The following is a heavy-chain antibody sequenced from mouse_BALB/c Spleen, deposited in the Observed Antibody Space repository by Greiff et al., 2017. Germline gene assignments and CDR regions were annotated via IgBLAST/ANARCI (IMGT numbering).Heavy chain of an antibody. Sequence: EVQLQESGPELVKPGASVKISCKASGYSFTGYYMHWVKQSHVKSLEWIGRINPYNGATSYNQNFKDKASLTVDKSSSTAYMELHSLTSEDSAVYYCAIGGYGSSYDYFDYWGQGTTLTVSS. CDR3: AIGGYGSSYDYFDY. CDR2: INPYNGAT. D-gene: IGHD1-1*01. CDR1: GYSFTGYY. J-gene: IGHJ2*01. V-gene: IGHV1-31*01.